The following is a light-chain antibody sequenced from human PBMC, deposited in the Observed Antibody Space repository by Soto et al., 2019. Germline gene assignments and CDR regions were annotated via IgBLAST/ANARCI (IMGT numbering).Light chain of an antibody. V-gene: IGKV3-11*01. CDR3: QQRNTWSYT. CDR1: QSVGST. CDR2: DAF. Sequence: EIVLTQSPGTLSLSPGERATLSCRASQSVGSTLAWYQQKPGQPPRLLIDDAFSRATGIPARFSGGGSGSDFTLTICRLEAGDSAVYYCQQRNTWSYTLGQGTRLEIK. J-gene: IGKJ2*01.